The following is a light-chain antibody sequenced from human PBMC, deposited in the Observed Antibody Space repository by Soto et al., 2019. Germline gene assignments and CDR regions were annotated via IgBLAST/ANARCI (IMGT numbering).Light chain of an antibody. V-gene: IGKV3-20*01. CDR1: QSVSSSF. J-gene: IGKJ1*01. CDR2: GAS. CDR3: KQYGSSPWT. Sequence: EIVLTQSPGTLSLSPGERATLSCRASQSVSSSFLAWYQQKPGQAPRLLIYGASSRATGIPDRFSGSGSGTVFTRTISGLEPEDFAVYYCKQYGSSPWTFGQGTKVEIK.